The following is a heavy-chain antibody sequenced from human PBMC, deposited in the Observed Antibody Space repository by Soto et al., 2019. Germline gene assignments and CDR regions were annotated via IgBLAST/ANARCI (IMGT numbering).Heavy chain of an antibody. V-gene: IGHV1-69*12. CDR3: ARAVEQSYYSYGMDV. CDR1: GGTFSSYG. Sequence: QVQLVQSGAEVKKPGSSVKVSCKASGGTFSSYGISWVRQAPGQGLEWMGGIIPIFGTANYAQKFQGRVTITADESTSTAYMELSRLRSEDTAVYYCARAVEQSYYSYGMDVWGQGTTVTVSS. CDR2: IIPIFGTA. J-gene: IGHJ6*02.